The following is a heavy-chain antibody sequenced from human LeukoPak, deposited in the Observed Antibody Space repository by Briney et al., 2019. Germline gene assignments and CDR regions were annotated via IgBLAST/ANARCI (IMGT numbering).Heavy chain of an antibody. V-gene: IGHV3-48*03. CDR1: GFTFSSYE. J-gene: IGHJ4*02. CDR3: ARDHGGYDWIGYFDY. Sequence: PGGSLRLSCAASGFTFSSYEMNWVRQAPGKGLEWVSSISSSGSSVYYADSVKGRFTISRDNAKNSLYLQMNSLRAEDTAVYYCARDHGGYDWIGYFDYWGQGTLVTVSS. D-gene: IGHD5-12*01. CDR2: ISSSGSSV.